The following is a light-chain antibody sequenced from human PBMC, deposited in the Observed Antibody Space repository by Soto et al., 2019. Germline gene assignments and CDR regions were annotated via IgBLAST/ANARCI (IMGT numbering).Light chain of an antibody. Sequence: AIRMTQSPSSFSASTGGRVTITCRASQGISSYLAWYQQKPGKAPKLLIYPASTLQSGVPSRFNGSGSGTDFTHTISCLQSEDFATYYCQQYYSYPRTFGQGTKVEIK. CDR2: PAS. CDR1: QGISSY. J-gene: IGKJ1*01. CDR3: QQYYSYPRT. V-gene: IGKV1-8*01.